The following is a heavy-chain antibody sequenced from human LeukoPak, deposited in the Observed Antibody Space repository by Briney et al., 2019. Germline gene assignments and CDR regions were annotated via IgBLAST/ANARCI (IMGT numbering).Heavy chain of an antibody. V-gene: IGHV3-11*01. CDR3: ARVEALGIGPLYYYYYYMDV. D-gene: IGHD1-1*01. CDR1: GFTFSDYY. Sequence: GGSLRLSCAASGFTFSDYYMSWIRQAPGKGLEWISCISSSGGHIIYYADSVKGRFTISRDNSKNTLYLQMNSLRAEDTAVYYCARVEALGIGPLYYYYYYMDVWGKGTTVTVSS. CDR2: ISSSGGHII. J-gene: IGHJ6*03.